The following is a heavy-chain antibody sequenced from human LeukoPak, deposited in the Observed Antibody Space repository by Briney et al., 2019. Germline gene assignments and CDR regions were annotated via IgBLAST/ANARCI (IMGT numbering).Heavy chain of an antibody. Sequence: GGSLRLSCAASGFTFNTYNMNWIRQAPGEGLEWVSCISSGGDIIYSADSVTGRFTISRDNARNSLFLQMNSLRDEDTAVYYCARGNMVRGVTHYYYYGMDVWGQGTTVTVSS. V-gene: IGHV3-48*02. J-gene: IGHJ6*02. D-gene: IGHD3-10*01. CDR2: ISSGGDII. CDR3: ARGNMVRGVTHYYYYGMDV. CDR1: GFTFNTYN.